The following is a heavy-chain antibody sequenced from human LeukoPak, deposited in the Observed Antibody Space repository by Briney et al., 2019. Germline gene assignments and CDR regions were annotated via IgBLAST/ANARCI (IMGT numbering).Heavy chain of an antibody. Sequence: GGSLRLSCAASGFTFSSYAMSWVRQAPGKGLEWVSAISGSGGRIYYGASVKGRFTISRDNSKNTLNLQMNSLRAEDTAVYYCAELGITMIGGVWGKGTTVTISS. CDR2: ISGSGGRI. CDR3: AELGITMIGGV. CDR1: GFTFSSYA. J-gene: IGHJ6*04. V-gene: IGHV3-23*01. D-gene: IGHD3-10*02.